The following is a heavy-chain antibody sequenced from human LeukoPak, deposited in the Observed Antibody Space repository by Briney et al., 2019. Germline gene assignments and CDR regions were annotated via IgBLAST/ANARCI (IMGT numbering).Heavy chain of an antibody. D-gene: IGHD3-22*01. CDR3: ARHKRYYYDSSGYSHFDY. Sequence: QPGESLTLSCTGSGYSFTSYWIGWVRQMPGKGLEWVGIIYPGDSDTRYSPSFQGQVTISADKSISTAYLQWSSLKASDTAMYYCARHKRYYYDSSGYSHFDYWGQGTLVTVSS. CDR1: GYSFTSYW. CDR2: IYPGDSDT. J-gene: IGHJ4*02. V-gene: IGHV5-51*01.